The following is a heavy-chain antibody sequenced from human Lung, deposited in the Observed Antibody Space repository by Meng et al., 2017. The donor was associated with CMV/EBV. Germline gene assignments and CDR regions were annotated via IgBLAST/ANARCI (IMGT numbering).Heavy chain of an antibody. Sequence: GEXXKISCAASGFTFSSYWMHWVRQAPGKGLVWVSRINSDGSSTSYADSVKGRFTISRDNAKNTLYLQMNSLRAEDTAVYYCARAADLYDYYDSSGYYGYWXQGTLVTVSS. V-gene: IGHV3-74*01. CDR3: ARAADLYDYYDSSGYYGY. J-gene: IGHJ4*02. D-gene: IGHD3-22*01. CDR2: INSDGSST. CDR1: GFTFSSYW.